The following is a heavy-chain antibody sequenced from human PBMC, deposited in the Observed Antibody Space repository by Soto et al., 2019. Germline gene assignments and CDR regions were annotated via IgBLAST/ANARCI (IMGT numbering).Heavy chain of an antibody. J-gene: IGHJ6*02. CDR3: TKGGYDLIYNFGMDV. CDR1: GFTFHEYA. Sequence: EVQLIESGGGWVQPGTSLRVSCAASGFTFHEYAMHWVRQAPGKGLEWVSGISSDGDTIAYADSVQGRFTVFRDNAKNSLYLQMNSLRGENTALYYCTKGGYDLIYNFGMDVWGQGTTVTVSS. V-gene: IGHV3-9*01. CDR2: ISSDGDTI. D-gene: IGHD5-12*01.